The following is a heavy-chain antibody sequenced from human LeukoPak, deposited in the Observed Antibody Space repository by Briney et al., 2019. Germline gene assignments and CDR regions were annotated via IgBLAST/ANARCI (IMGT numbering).Heavy chain of an antibody. V-gene: IGHV4-34*01. CDR3: ARVPRVAAAGTVRYGMDV. CDR2: INHSGST. D-gene: IGHD6-13*01. CDR1: GGSINTYY. J-gene: IGHJ6*02. Sequence: SETLSLTCTVSGGSINTYYWSWIRQPPGKGLEWIGEINHSGSTNYNPSLKSRVTISVDTSKNQFSLKLSSVTTADTAVYYCARVPRVAAAGTVRYGMDVWGQGTTVTVSS.